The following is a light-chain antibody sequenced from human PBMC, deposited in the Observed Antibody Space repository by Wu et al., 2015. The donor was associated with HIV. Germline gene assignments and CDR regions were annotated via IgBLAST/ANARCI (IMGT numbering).Light chain of an antibody. V-gene: IGKV1-5*03. CDR2: KAS. CDR3: QQYNSYLYS. CDR1: QSISSW. J-gene: IGKJ2*03. Sequence: DIQMTQSPSTLSASVGDRVTITCRASQSISSWLAWYRQKPGKAPKLLIYKASNLESGVPSRFSGSGSGTEFTLTISSLQPDDFATYYCQQYNSYLYSFGQGTKLEIK.